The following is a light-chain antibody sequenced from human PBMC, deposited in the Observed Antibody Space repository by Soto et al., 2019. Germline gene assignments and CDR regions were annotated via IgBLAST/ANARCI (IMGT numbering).Light chain of an antibody. J-gene: IGKJ2*01. V-gene: IGKV1-5*01. CDR1: QNITTW. CDR2: DVS. CDR3: QQYDSYLYT. Sequence: DIQMTQSPSTLSASVGDRVTITCRASQNITTWLAWYQQKPGKAPKFMICDVSSLKSGVPSRFSGSGSGTEFTLTISSLQPYDFAAYYCQQYDSYLYTFGQGTKLEIK.